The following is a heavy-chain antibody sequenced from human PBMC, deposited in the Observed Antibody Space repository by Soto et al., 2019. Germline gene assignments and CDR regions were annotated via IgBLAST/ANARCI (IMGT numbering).Heavy chain of an antibody. CDR3: ARVERGTATTVVDAFDI. J-gene: IGHJ3*02. Sequence: QVQLQQWGAGLLKPSETLSLTCAVYGGSVNSGNYYWSCIRQPPGKGLEWIGEMSHSGGTHFNPYLKSRVTISVDTSKNQFSLKMSSVTAADTALYYCARVERGTATTVVDAFDIWGPGTLVTVSS. CDR1: GGSVNSGNYY. CDR2: MSHSGGT. D-gene: IGHD1-1*01. V-gene: IGHV4-34*01.